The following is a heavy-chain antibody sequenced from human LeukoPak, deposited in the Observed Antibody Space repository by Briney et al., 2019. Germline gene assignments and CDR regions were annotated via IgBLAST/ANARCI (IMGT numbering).Heavy chain of an antibody. CDR2: IYYSGST. CDR1: GGSISSGDYY. V-gene: IGHV4-30-4*01. CDR3: ARDRGSYYGRDYFDY. J-gene: IGHJ4*02. Sequence: SQTLSLTCTVSGGSISSGDYYWSWIRQPPGKGLEWIGYIYYSGSTYYNPSLKSRVTISVDTSKNQFSLKLSSVTAADTAVYYCARDRGSYYGRDYFDYWGQGTLVTVSS. D-gene: IGHD1-26*01.